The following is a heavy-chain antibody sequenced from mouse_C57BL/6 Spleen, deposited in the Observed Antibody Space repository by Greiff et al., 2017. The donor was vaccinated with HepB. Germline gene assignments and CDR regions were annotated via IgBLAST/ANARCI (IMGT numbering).Heavy chain of an antibody. Sequence: QVQLKESGAELVRPGASVKLSCKASGYTFTDYYINWVKQRPGQGLEWIARIYPGSGNTYYNEKFKGKATLTAEKSSSTAYMQLSSLTSEDSAVYFCARDGDDYDGGLAYWGQGTLVTVSA. CDR1: GYTFTDYY. V-gene: IGHV1-76*01. CDR2: IYPGSGNT. CDR3: ARDGDDYDGGLAY. D-gene: IGHD2-4*01. J-gene: IGHJ3*01.